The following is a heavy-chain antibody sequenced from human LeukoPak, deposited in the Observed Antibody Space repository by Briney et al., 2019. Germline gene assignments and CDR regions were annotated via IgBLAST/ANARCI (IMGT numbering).Heavy chain of an antibody. D-gene: IGHD3-22*01. CDR2: IYTSGST. J-gene: IGHJ3*02. V-gene: IGHV4-4*07. CDR1: GGSISSYY. Sequence: PSETLSLTCTVSGGSISSYYWSWIRQPAGKGLEWIGRIYTSGSTNYNPSLKSRVTMSVDTSKNQFSLKLSSVTAADTAEYYCARYYYDQFSPAFDIWGQGTMVTVSS. CDR3: ARYYYDQFSPAFDI.